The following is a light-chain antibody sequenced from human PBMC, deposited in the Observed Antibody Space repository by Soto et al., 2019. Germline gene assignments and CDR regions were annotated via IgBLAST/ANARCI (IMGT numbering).Light chain of an antibody. V-gene: IGKV3-20*01. CDR3: QQYGSSPPLT. Sequence: DIVLTQSPGTLSLSPGERATLSCRASQSVSSSYLAWYQQKPGQAPRLLMYGASSRATGIPDRFSGSGSGTDFTLTISRLEPEGFAVYYCQQYGSSPPLTFGGGTKVEIK. CDR2: GAS. J-gene: IGKJ4*01. CDR1: QSVSSSY.